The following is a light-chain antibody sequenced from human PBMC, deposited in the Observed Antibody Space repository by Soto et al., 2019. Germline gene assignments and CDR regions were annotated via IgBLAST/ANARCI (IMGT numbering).Light chain of an antibody. CDR3: QQRSNWPPYT. CDR2: DAS. V-gene: IGKV3-11*01. Sequence: EIVLTQSPATQSLSPGERATLSCRASQSVSSYLAWYQQKPGQAPRLLIYDASNRATGIPARFSGSGSGTDFTLTISGLEPEDFAVYYCQQRSNWPPYTFGQGTKLEIK. CDR1: QSVSSY. J-gene: IGKJ2*01.